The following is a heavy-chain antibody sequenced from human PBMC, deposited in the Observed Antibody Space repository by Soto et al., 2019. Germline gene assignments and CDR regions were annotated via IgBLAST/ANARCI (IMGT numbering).Heavy chain of an antibody. Sequence: QVQLVQSGAEVKKPGASVKIYCKASGYTFTSYGISWVRQAPGQGLEWMGWISSYNRNTKNAQKLQGRVNMTTDTSPSTAYMEVRSLRSDDTAVYYCVRDLAVGLVDYWGQATLVTVSS. V-gene: IGHV1-18*04. D-gene: IGHD6-19*01. CDR1: GYTFTSYG. J-gene: IGHJ4*02. CDR3: VRDLAVGLVDY. CDR2: ISSYNRNT.